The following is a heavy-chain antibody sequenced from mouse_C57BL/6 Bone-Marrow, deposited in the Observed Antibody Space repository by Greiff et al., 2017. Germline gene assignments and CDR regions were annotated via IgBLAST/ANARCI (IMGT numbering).Heavy chain of an antibody. D-gene: IGHD1-1*01. CDR1: GYTFTSYG. CDR2: IYPRSGNT. J-gene: IGHJ1*03. CDR3: ARHIYYYGSSWYFDV. Sequence: QVQLQQSGAELARPGASVKLSCKASGYTFTSYGISWVKQRTGQGLEWIGEIYPRSGNTYYNEKFKGKATLTADKSSSPAYMELRSLTSEDSAVYFCARHIYYYGSSWYFDVWGTGTTVTVSS. V-gene: IGHV1-81*01.